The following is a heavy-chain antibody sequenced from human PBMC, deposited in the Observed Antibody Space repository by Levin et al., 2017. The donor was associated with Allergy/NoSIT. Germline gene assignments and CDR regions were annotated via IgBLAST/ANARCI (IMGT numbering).Heavy chain of an antibody. CDR1: GFTFSSYA. Sequence: GGSLRLSCAASGFTFSSYAMSWVRQAPGKGLEWVSAISGSGGSTYYADSVKGRFTISRDNSKNTLYLQMNSLRAEDTAVYYCAKDPDYDILTGEMDYWGQGTLVTVSS. V-gene: IGHV3-23*01. J-gene: IGHJ4*02. CDR2: ISGSGGST. D-gene: IGHD3-9*01. CDR3: AKDPDYDILTGEMDY.